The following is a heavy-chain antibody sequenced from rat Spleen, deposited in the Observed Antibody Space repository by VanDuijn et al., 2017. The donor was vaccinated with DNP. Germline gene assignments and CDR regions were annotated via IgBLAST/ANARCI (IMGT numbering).Heavy chain of an antibody. CDR1: GFTFSDYY. D-gene: IGHD1-12*02. Sequence: EVQLVESGGGLLQPGGSLKLSCAASGFTFSDYYVAWVRQAPKKGLEWVASISPSGGGNTYYRDSVKGRFTISRDNAKSTLYLQMDSLRSEETATYYCARHAISGGSFDYWGQGVMVTVSS. CDR2: ISPSGGGNT. J-gene: IGHJ2*01. V-gene: IGHV5S11*01. CDR3: ARHAISGGSFDY.